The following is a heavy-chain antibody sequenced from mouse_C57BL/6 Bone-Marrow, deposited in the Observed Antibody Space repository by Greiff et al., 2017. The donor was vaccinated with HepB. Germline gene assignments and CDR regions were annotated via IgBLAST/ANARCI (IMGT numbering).Heavy chain of an antibody. Sequence: QVTLKVSGPVILQSSQTLSLTCSFSGFSLSTSGMGVSWVRQPSGKGLEWLAHIYWDDDKRYNPSLKSRLTISKDTSRNQVFLKITSVDTADTATYYCARSNGPWFAYWGQGTLVTVSA. CDR1: GFSLSTSGMG. CDR3: ARSNGPWFAY. J-gene: IGHJ3*01. CDR2: IYWDDDK. V-gene: IGHV8-12*01.